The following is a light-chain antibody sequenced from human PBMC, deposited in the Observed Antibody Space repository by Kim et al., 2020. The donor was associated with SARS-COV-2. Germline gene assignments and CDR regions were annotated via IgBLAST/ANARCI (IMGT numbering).Light chain of an antibody. CDR2: EVS. Sequence: GHSVTLSCTGTSSDFGGYNYVSWYQQHPGKAPKLMIYEVSKRPSGVPDRFSGSKSGNTASLTVSGLQAEDEADYYCSSYAGSNNFVFGTGTKVTVL. CDR3: SSYAGSNNFV. J-gene: IGLJ1*01. V-gene: IGLV2-8*01. CDR1: SSDFGGYNY.